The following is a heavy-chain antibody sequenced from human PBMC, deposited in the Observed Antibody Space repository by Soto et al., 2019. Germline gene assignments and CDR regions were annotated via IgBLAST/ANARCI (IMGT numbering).Heavy chain of an antibody. CDR2: SIPIFGTA. J-gene: IGHJ6*02. CDR3: ARDPHCSSTSCYPPSGYYYGMDV. Sequence: QVQLVQSGAEVKKPGSSVKVSCKASGGTFSSYAISWVRQAPGQGLEWMGGSIPIFGTANYAQKFQGRVTITADESTSTAYMELSSLRSEDTAVYYCARDPHCSSTSCYPPSGYYYGMDVWGQGTTVTVSS. CDR1: GGTFSSYA. D-gene: IGHD2-2*01. V-gene: IGHV1-69*01.